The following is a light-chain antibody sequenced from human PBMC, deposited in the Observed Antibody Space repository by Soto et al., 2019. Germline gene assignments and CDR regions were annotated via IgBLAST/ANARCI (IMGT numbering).Light chain of an antibody. V-gene: IGKV1-5*01. CDR2: DAS. Sequence: DIQMTQSPSTLSASVGDRVTITCRASQSISSWLAWYQHKPGKVPKLLIYDASSLESGVPSRFSGSGSGTEFTLTISSLQPDDFATYYCQQYNSYLWTFGQGTKVDIK. CDR3: QQYNSYLWT. CDR1: QSISSW. J-gene: IGKJ1*01.